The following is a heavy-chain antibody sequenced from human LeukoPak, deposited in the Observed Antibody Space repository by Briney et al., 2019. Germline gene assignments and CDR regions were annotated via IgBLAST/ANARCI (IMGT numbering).Heavy chain of an antibody. Sequence: AGGSLRLSCAASGFTFDDYSMNWVRQAPGKGLEWVSSISSSSSYIYYADSVKGRFTISRDNAKNSLYLQMNSLRAEDTAVYYCARDKTTYYDFWSGAEMADAFDIWGQGTMVTVSS. J-gene: IGHJ3*02. D-gene: IGHD3-3*01. CDR2: ISSSSSYI. CDR1: GFTFDDYS. CDR3: ARDKTTYYDFWSGAEMADAFDI. V-gene: IGHV3-21*01.